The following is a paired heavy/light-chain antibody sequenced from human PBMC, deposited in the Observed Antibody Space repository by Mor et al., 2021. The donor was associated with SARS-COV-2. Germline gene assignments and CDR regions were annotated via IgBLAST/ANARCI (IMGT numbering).Heavy chain of an antibody. CDR1: GFTFSTFA. CDR3: ARDPMIVEVTSGGRKYHYYEMDV. V-gene: IGHV3-33*01. D-gene: IGHD3-22*01. J-gene: IGHJ6*02. CDR2: IWYDGSNE. Sequence: QVQLVESGGGVVQPGRSLRLSCAASGFTFSTFAMHWVRQAPGKGLEWVAVIWYDGSNEDYADSVKGRFTISRDNSKNTLSLQMKSLRAEDTAVYYCARDPMIVEVTSGGRKYHYYEMDVWGRGTTVTVSS.
Light chain of an antibody. CDR1: GSNIGNNY. J-gene: IGLJ3*02. CDR3: GAWDSSLTVWV. V-gene: IGLV1-51*02. Sequence: QSVLTQPPSVSATPGQKVTISCSGSGSNIGNNYVSWYQQFPGTAPKLLIFENNKRPSVIPDRFSGSKSGTSATLDIAGLQTGDEADYYCGAWDSSLTVWVFGGGTKLTVL. CDR2: ENN.